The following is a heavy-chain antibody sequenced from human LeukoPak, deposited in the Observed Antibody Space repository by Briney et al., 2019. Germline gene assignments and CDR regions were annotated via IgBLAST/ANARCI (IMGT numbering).Heavy chain of an antibody. D-gene: IGHD1-26*01. J-gene: IGHJ4*02. CDR1: GGSISSGGYS. CDR2: IYYSGST. CDR3: ARGNPGSYVFDY. V-gene: IGHV4-31*03. Sequence: SETLSLTCTVSGGSISSGGYSWSWIRQHPGEGLEWIGYIYYSGSTYYNPSLKSRVTISVDTSKNQFSLKLSSVTAADTAVYYCARGNPGSYVFDYWGQGTLATVSS.